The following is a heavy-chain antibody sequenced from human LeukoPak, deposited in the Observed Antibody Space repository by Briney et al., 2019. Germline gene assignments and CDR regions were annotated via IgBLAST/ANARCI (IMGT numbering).Heavy chain of an antibody. V-gene: IGHV3-30*18. J-gene: IGHJ3*02. D-gene: IGHD2-21*02. CDR1: GFTFSSYG. CDR2: ISYDGSNK. Sequence: PGRSLRLSCAASGFTFSSYGMHWVRQAPGKGLEWVAVISYDGSNKYYADSVKGRFTISRDNSKNTLYLQMNSLRAEDTAVYYCAKDIMAYCGGACLTAFDIWGQGTMVTVSS. CDR3: AKDIMAYCGGACLTAFDI.